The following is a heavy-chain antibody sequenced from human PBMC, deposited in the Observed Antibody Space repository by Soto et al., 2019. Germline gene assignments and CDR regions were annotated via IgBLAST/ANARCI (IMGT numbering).Heavy chain of an antibody. J-gene: IGHJ5*02. CDR2: IDTDGGGT. V-gene: IGHV3-74*01. CDR3: ATVFDL. CDR1: GFTLRGHR. Sequence: EVQLVESGGGLVQPGGSLRVSCAAGGFTLRGHRIHRVRQAPGKGLEWVSRIDTDGGGTSYADSVKGRFTISTDNAKNTVYLQRNGLRAEDTAVYYCATVFDLWGQGNLVTVSS.